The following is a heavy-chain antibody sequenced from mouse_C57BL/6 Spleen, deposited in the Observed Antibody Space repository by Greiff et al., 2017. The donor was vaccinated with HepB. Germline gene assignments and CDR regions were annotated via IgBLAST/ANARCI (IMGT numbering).Heavy chain of an antibody. V-gene: IGHV1-50*01. CDR1: GYTFTSYW. CDR3: APYITTVEAMDY. D-gene: IGHD1-1*01. J-gene: IGHJ4*01. Sequence: QVQLQQSGAELVKPGASVKLSCKASGYTFTSYWMQWVKQRPGQGLEWIGEIDPSDSYTNYNQKFKGKATLTVDTSSSTAYMQLSSLTSEDSAVYYCAPYITTVEAMDYWGQGTSVTVSS. CDR2: IDPSDSYT.